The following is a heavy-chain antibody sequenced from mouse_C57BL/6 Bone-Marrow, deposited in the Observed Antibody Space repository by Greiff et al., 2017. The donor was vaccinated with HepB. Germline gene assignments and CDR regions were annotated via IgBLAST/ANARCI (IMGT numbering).Heavy chain of an antibody. CDR2: ISYDGSN. D-gene: IGHD2-13*01. CDR3: ARGVMDYSDY. CDR1: GYSITSGYY. Sequence: EVKLQQSGPGLVKPSQSLSLTCSVTGYSITSGYYWNWIRQFPGNKLEWMGYISYDGSNNYNPSLKNRISITRDTSKNQFFLKLNSVTTEDTATYYCARGVMDYSDYWGQGTTLTVSS. V-gene: IGHV3-6*01. J-gene: IGHJ2*01.